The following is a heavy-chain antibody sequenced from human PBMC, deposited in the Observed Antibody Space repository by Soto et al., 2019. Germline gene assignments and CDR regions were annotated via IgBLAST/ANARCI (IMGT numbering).Heavy chain of an antibody. CDR2: IIPILGMT. J-gene: IGHJ3*02. Sequence: QVQLVQSGAEVKKPGSSVKVSCRASGDTFSSYAISWVRQAPGQGLEWMGRIIPILGMTNYAQNFQGRVTITSDKSTSTAYMELNSLRSEDTAVYYCACNTGITSAGTFDIWGQGTMVTVSS. CDR1: GDTFSSYA. D-gene: IGHD6-13*01. V-gene: IGHV1-69*02. CDR3: ACNTGITSAGTFDI.